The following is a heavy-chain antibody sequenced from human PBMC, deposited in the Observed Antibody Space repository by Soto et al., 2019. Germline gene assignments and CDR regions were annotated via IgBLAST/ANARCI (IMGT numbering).Heavy chain of an antibody. J-gene: IGHJ5*02. CDR3: VRDNPHIYGPPAHRARYHP. D-gene: IGHD2-21*01. V-gene: IGHV1-46*01. Sequence: DPARVDCPTSGVSFSDYFRHWVLQPPGQGLGWMGIINPSGDSRNYAQKFQGRVTITRDTSTSTVYMDLSSPRSEDRAVYCCVRDNPHIYGPPAHRARYHPCAQG. CDR1: GVSFSDYF. CDR2: INPSGDSR.